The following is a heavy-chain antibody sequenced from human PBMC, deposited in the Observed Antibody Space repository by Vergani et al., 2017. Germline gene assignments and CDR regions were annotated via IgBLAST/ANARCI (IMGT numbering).Heavy chain of an antibody. V-gene: IGHV1-46*01. CDR1: GYTFTSYY. CDR3: ARDRWGSVVPAAIFVSGWCDP. CDR2: INPSGGST. Sequence: QVQLVQSGAEVKKPGASVKVSCKASGYTFTSYYMHWVRQAPGQGLEWMGIINPSGGSTSYAEKFQGRVTMTRDTSTSTVYMERISLRSECTAVYYCARDRWGSVVPAAIFVSGWCDPGGQGTLVTVSS. D-gene: IGHD2-2*01. J-gene: IGHJ5*02.